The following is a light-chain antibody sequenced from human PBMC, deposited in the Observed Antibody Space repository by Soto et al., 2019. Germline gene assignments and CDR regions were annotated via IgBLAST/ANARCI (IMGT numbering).Light chain of an antibody. CDR1: SSDVGSYNL. CDR2: EGS. Sequence: QSVQSHPASVCWSPGHSIAISCTGTSSDVGSYNLVSWYQQHPGKAPKLMIYEGSKRPSGVSNRFSGSKSGNTASLTISGLQAEEEADYYCCSYAGSSTYVFGTGTKVTVL. J-gene: IGLJ1*01. V-gene: IGLV2-23*01. CDR3: CSYAGSSTYV.